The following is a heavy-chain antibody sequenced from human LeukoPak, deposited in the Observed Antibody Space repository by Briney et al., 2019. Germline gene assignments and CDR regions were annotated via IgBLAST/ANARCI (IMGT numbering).Heavy chain of an antibody. CDR2: INHSGST. CDR3: ARAVAGTSSIDY. V-gene: IGHV4-34*01. Sequence: TSETLSLTCAVYGGSFSDYYWSWIRQPPGKGLEWIGEINHSGSTNYNPSLKSRVTISVDTSKNQFSLKLSSVTAADTAVYYCARAVAGTSSIDYWGQGTLVTVSS. D-gene: IGHD6-19*01. CDR1: GGSFSDYY. J-gene: IGHJ4*02.